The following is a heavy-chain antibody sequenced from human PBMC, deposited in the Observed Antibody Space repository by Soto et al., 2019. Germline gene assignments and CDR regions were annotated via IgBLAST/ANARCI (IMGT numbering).Heavy chain of an antibody. CDR2: FYYSGSP. V-gene: IGHV4-61*01. J-gene: IGHJ4*02. CDR1: GGSISSGSYY. CDR3: ARDGAPVETAMDY. Sequence: EQLQESGPGLVKPSETLSLTCTVSGGSISSGSYYWSWIRQPPGKGLEWIGYFYYSGSPTYNPSLESRVTISGDTSKNQISLKLSSVTAADTAVYYCARDGAPVETAMDYWGQGTLVTVSS. D-gene: IGHD5-18*01.